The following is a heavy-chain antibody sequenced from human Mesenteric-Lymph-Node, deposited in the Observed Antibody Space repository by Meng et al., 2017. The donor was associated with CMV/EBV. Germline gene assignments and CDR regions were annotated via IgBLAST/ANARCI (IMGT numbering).Heavy chain of an antibody. J-gene: IGHJ5*02. CDR3: ASGKGFDDHAYRGSNWFDP. V-gene: IGHV1-69*02. D-gene: IGHD4-11*01. Sequence: TWLRQAPGQGLEWMGRISPSLGIRNLAQKFQFRLTMTADESTNTAYMELRSLRSEDTAIYYCASGKGFDDHAYRGSNWFDPWGQGSLVTVSS. CDR2: ISPSLGIR.